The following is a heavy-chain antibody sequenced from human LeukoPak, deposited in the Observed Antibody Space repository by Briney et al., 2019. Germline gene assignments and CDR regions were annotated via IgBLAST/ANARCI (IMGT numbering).Heavy chain of an antibody. V-gene: IGHV3-66*01. Sequence: PGGSLRLSCAASGFTVSSNYMSWVRQAPGKGLEWVSVIYSGGSTYYADSVKGRFTIFRDNSKNTLYLQMNGLRAEDTAVYYCATDGKLGYYDTSGLFPDYWGQGTLVTVSS. CDR3: ATDGKLGYYDTSGLFPDY. D-gene: IGHD3-22*01. J-gene: IGHJ4*02. CDR1: GFTVSSNY. CDR2: IYSGGST.